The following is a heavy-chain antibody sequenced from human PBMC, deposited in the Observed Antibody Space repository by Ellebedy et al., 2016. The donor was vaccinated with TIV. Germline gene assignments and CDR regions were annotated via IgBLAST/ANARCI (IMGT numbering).Heavy chain of an antibody. CDR3: ARKDGDF. J-gene: IGHJ4*02. CDR1: GISVTDYF. Sequence: MPSETLSLTCTVSGISVTDYFWSWIRQPAGKRLEWMGRFYTSGRADYNPSLQSRVTMSIDTSTTQLSLKLNSVTAADTAIYYCARKDGDFWGPGTLVTVSS. CDR2: FYTSGRA. V-gene: IGHV4-4*07.